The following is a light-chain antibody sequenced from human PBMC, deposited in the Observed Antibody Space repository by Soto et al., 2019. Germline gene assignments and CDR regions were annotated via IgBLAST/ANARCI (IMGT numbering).Light chain of an antibody. V-gene: IGKV3-11*01. J-gene: IGKJ4*01. Sequence: EIVLTQSPVTLSLSPGERATLSCRASQSINNYLAWYQQKPGQPPRLLIYDASNRATAIPVRFSGSGSGTDVTLTISSLEPEDSAVYYCQYRGIWPPGATFGGGTKGEIK. CDR2: DAS. CDR1: QSINNY. CDR3: QYRGIWPPGAT.